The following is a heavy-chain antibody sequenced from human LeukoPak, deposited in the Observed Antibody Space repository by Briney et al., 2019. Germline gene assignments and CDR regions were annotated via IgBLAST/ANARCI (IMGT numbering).Heavy chain of an antibody. D-gene: IGHD3-10*01. J-gene: IGHJ4*02. Sequence: SETLSLTCTVSGGSISSYYWSWIRQPPGKGLEWIGYIYYSGSTNYIPSLKSRVTISVDTSKNQFSLKLSSVTAADTAVYYCARSYGSGSQASDYWGQGTLVTVSS. CDR3: ARSYGSGSQASDY. CDR2: IYYSGST. V-gene: IGHV4-59*01. CDR1: GGSISSYY.